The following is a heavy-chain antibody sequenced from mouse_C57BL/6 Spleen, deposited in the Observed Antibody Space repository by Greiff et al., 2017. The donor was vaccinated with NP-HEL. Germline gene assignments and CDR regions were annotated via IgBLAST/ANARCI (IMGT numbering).Heavy chain of an antibody. J-gene: IGHJ1*03. V-gene: IGHV1-50*01. Sequence: QVQLQQPGAELVKPGASVKLSCKASGYTFTSYWMQWVKQRPGQGLEWIGEIDPSDSYTNYNQKFKGKATLTVDTSSSTAYMQLSSLTSEDSAVYYCARSYYYGSSYEYFDVWGTGTTVTVSS. D-gene: IGHD1-1*01. CDR3: ARSYYYGSSYEYFDV. CDR2: IDPSDSYT. CDR1: GYTFTSYW.